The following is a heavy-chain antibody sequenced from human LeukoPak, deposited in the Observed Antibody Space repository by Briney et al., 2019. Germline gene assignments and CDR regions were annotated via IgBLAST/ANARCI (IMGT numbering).Heavy chain of an antibody. V-gene: IGHV3-21*01. D-gene: IGHD2-2*01. CDR2: ISSSSSYI. CDR3: ARDSSRPPRVPAGTTPFDY. Sequence: PGGSLRLSCAASGFTFSSYSVNWVRQAPGKGLEWVSSISSSSSYIYYADSVKGRFTISRDNAKNSLYLQMNSLRAEDTAVYYCARDSSRPPRVPAGTTPFDYWGQGTLVTVSS. J-gene: IGHJ4*02. CDR1: GFTFSSYS.